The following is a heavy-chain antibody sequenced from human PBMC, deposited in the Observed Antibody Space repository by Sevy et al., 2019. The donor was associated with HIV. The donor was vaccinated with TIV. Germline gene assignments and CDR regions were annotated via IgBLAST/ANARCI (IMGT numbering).Heavy chain of an antibody. V-gene: IGHV1-18*01. CDR1: GYTFTNYG. CDR2: ISGNNGNT. D-gene: IGHD3-9*01. CDR3: ARDQSPTYYDTHEVNY. Sequence: ASVKVSCKTSGYTFTNYGINWVRQARGQGLEWMGWISGNNGNTNYAQKLQGRVTMTTDTSTGTAYMELRSLRSDDTAVYYCARDQSPTYYDTHEVNYRGQGTLVTVSS. J-gene: IGHJ4*02.